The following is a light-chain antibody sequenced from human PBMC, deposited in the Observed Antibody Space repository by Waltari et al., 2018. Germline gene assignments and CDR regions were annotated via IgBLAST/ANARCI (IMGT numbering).Light chain of an antibody. J-gene: IGKJ1*01. V-gene: IGKV3-20*01. CDR3: QHYLRLPVT. CDR1: QSVSRA. Sequence: EIVLTQSPGTLSLSLGERATVSCRASQSVSRALAWYQQNPGQAPRLLIYGASTRATGSPDRFSGSGSGTDFSLTISRLGPDDFAVYYCQHYLRLPVTFGQGTTVEI. CDR2: GAS.